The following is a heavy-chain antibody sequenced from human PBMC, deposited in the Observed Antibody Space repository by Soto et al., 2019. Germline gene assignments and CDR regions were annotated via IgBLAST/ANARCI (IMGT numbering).Heavy chain of an antibody. V-gene: IGHV4-34*01. CDR3: ARATFFLSGYYIRGNPPLVF. CDR1: GGSFSGYY. CDR2: INHSGST. D-gene: IGHD3-3*01. J-gene: IGHJ4*02. Sequence: SETLSLTCAVYGGSFSGYYWSWIRQPPGKGLEWIGEINHSGSTNYNPSLKSRVTISVDTSKNQFSLKLSSVTAADTAVYYCARATFFLSGYYIRGNPPLVFWGQGTLVTVSS.